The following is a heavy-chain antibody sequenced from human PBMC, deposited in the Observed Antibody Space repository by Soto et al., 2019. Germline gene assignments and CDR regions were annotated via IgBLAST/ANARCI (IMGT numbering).Heavy chain of an antibody. J-gene: IGHJ6*02. CDR2: IIPIFGTA. Sequence: GASVKVSCKASGGTFSSYAISWVRQAPGQGLEWMGGIIPIFGTANYAQKFQGRVTITADESTSTAYMELNSLRSEDTAVYYCARDTMVRGAYWVYGMDVWGQGTTVTVSS. CDR3: ARDTMVRGAYWVYGMDV. CDR1: GGTFSSYA. D-gene: IGHD3-10*01. V-gene: IGHV1-69*13.